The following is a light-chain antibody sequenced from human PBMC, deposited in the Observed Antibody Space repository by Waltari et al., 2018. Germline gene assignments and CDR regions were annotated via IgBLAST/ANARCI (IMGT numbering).Light chain of an antibody. Sequence: QSVLTQPPSVSAAPGQRVTISCSGGSSNIGNNYVSWYRQFPGTAPKLLIYEDSERPAGMPVRCSGSKSGTSATLDITGLQAGDEADYYCGTWDSSLSGAVFGGGTHLTVL. V-gene: IGLV1-51*02. CDR2: EDS. CDR3: GTWDSSLSGAV. CDR1: SSNIGNNY. J-gene: IGLJ7*01.